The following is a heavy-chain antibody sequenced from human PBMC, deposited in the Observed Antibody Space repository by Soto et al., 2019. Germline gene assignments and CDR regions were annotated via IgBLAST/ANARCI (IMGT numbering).Heavy chain of an antibody. CDR1: GGSISSSSYY. Sequence: SKTLSLTCTVSGGSISSSSYYWGWIRQPPGKGLEWIGSIYYSGSTYYNPSLKSRVTISVDTSKNQFSLKLSSVSAADTAVYYCARLNTASHDYWGQGTLVTVSS. V-gene: IGHV4-39*01. CDR3: ARLNTASHDY. D-gene: IGHD4-17*01. CDR2: IYYSGST. J-gene: IGHJ4*02.